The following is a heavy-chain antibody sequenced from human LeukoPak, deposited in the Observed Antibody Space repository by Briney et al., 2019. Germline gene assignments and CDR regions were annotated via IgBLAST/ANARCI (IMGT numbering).Heavy chain of an antibody. Sequence: ASVKVSCKASGYTFTGYYMHWVRQAPGQGLEWMGWINPNSGGTNYAQKFQGRVTMTRDTSISTAYMELSRLRSDDTAVYYCARAAMVRGVIRYSWFDPWGQGTLVTVSS. V-gene: IGHV1-2*02. CDR3: ARAAMVRGVIRYSWFDP. CDR1: GYTFTGYY. CDR2: INPNSGGT. J-gene: IGHJ5*02. D-gene: IGHD3-10*01.